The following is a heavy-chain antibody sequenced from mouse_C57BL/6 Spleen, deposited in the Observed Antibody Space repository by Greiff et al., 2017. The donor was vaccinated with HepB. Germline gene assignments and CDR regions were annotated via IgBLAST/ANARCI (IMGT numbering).Heavy chain of an antibody. D-gene: IGHD1-1*01. CDR3: AREGFITTGPYY. J-gene: IGHJ2*01. V-gene: IGHV1-81*01. CDR2: IYPRSGNT. CDR1: GYTFTSYG. Sequence: VKLVESGAELARPGASVKLSCKASGYTFTSYGISWVKQRTGQGLEWIGEIYPRSGNTYYNEKFKGKATLTAAKSSSTAYMELRSLTSEDSAVYFCAREGFITTGPYYWGQGTTLTVSS.